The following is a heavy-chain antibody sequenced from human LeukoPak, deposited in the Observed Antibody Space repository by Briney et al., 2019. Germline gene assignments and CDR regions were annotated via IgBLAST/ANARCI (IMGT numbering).Heavy chain of an antibody. CDR1: GGSFSGYY. CDR2: INHSGST. CDR3: AIGSLNWFDP. Sequence: SETLSLTCAVYGGSFSGYYWSWIRQPPGKGLEWIGEINHSGSTNYNPSLKSRVTISVDTSKNQFSLKLSSVTAAGTAVYYCAIGSLNWFDPWGQGTLVTVPS. V-gene: IGHV4-34*01. J-gene: IGHJ5*02. D-gene: IGHD3-16*01.